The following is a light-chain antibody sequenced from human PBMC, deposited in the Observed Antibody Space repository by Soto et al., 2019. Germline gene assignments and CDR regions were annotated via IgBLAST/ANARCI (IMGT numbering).Light chain of an antibody. V-gene: IGKV1-39*01. Sequence: DIQMTQSPSSLSASIGDRVTISCRASQDIGAYVNWYQHKQGKAPRVLMYAASNLKSGVPPRLSGSGVGRDFTLTISDLQPEDFDTYYCQHSYSTLTFGQGTKVERK. CDR1: QDIGAY. CDR3: QHSYSTLT. CDR2: AAS. J-gene: IGKJ1*01.